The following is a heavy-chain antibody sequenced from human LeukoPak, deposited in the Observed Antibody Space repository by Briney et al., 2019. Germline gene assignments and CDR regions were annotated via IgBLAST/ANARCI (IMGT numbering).Heavy chain of an antibody. J-gene: IGHJ4*02. V-gene: IGHV3-74*01. D-gene: IGHD3-10*01. CDR3: ARGSRFTDH. CDR1: GFTLGSYW. Sequence: PGGSLRLSCAASGFTLGSYWMHWVRQVPGKGLVWVSRINSDGSATTYADSVKGRFTISRDNAKNTLYLQMNSLRAEDAAVYYCARGSRFTDHWGQGTLVTVSS. CDR2: INSDGSAT.